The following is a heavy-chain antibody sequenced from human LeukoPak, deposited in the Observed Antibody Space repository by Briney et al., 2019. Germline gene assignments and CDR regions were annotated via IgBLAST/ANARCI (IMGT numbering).Heavy chain of an antibody. Sequence: GGPLRLSCAASGFTFSSYWMHWVRQAPGKGLMWISRINSDGIITNYADSVKGRFTISRDNAKNTLYLQMNSLRAEDTAVYYCARVRATFSPHFDNWGQGTLVTVSS. V-gene: IGHV3-74*01. CDR1: GFTFSSYW. CDR2: INSDGIIT. CDR3: ARVRATFSPHFDN. J-gene: IGHJ4*02. D-gene: IGHD5-12*01.